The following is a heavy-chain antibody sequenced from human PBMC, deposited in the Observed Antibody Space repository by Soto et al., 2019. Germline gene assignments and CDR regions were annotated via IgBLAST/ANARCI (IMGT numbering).Heavy chain of an antibody. V-gene: IGHV1-69*13. CDR2: IIPIFGTA. Sequence: GASVKVSCKASGGTFSSYAISWVRQAPGQGLEWMGGIIPIFGTANYTQKFQGRVTITADESTSTAYMELSSLRSEDTAVYYCAREGRDGYNLDYWGQGTMVTVYS. D-gene: IGHD5-12*01. J-gene: IGHJ4*02. CDR1: GGTFSSYA. CDR3: AREGRDGYNLDY.